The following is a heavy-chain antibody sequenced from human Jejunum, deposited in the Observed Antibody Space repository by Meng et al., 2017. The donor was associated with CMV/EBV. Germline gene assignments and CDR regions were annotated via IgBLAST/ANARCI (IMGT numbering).Heavy chain of an antibody. J-gene: IGHJ5*02. D-gene: IGHD3-10*01. CDR1: GFTFSNYW. V-gene: IGHV3-7*01. CDR3: ARDEGVLGWFDP. Sequence: SCAASGFTFSNYWMSWVRQSPGKGLEWVANIKQDGSEQYYVDSVKGRFAISRDNAKNSLDLQMNSLRAEDTAVYYCARDEGVLGWFDPWGQGTLVTVSS. CDR2: IKQDGSEQ.